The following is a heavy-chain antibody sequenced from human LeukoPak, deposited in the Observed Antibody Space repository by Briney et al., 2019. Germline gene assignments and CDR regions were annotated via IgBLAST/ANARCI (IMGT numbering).Heavy chain of an antibody. CDR1: GFTFSSYS. CDR3: ARQTGLKVGAHGFDY. Sequence: TGGSLRLSCAASGFTFSSYSMNWVRQAPGKGLEWVSYISSSGSTIYYADSVKGRFTISRDNAKNSLYLQMNSLRAEDTAVYYCARQTGLKVGAHGFDYWGQGTLVTVSS. CDR2: ISSSGSTI. D-gene: IGHD1-26*01. V-gene: IGHV3-48*04. J-gene: IGHJ4*02.